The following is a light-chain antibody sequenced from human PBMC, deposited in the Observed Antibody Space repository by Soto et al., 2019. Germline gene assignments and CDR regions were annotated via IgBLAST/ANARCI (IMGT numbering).Light chain of an antibody. V-gene: IGKV3-15*01. CDR2: GAA. Sequence: DIVMTQSPATLSVSQGERATLSCRASLSVSSNLAWYQQKPGQAPRLLIYGAATRAPGIPARFSGSGYGTELTVTISRLQSQAFAVYYCQPYTHWPPYTFGPGTKLAIK. CDR1: LSVSSN. CDR3: QPYTHWPPYT. J-gene: IGKJ2*01.